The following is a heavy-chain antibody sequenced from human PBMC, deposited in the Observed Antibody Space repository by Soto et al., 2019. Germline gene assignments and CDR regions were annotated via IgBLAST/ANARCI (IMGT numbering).Heavy chain of an antibody. V-gene: IGHV4-59*01. CDR2: VYYSGST. J-gene: IGHJ4*02. Sequence: QVQLQESGPGLVKPSETLSLTCTVSGATISNYFWNXIRQPPGKGLEWIGYVYYSGSTNHNPSLKGRVTISPDXXXXXXXXXXXXXXXXXXXXXXXARHQGGAHCTDGTCYKFHYFDSWGQGTVVTVSS. CDR3: ARHQGGAHCTDGTCYKFHYFDS. CDR1: GATISNYF. D-gene: IGHD2-15*01.